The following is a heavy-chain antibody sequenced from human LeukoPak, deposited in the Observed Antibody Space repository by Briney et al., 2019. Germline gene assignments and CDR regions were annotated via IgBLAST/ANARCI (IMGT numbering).Heavy chain of an antibody. CDR2: VYYSGST. J-gene: IGHJ4*02. CDR1: GGSISSDSYY. Sequence: PSETLSLTCTVSGGSISSDSYYWGWIRQPPGKGLEWIGSVYYSGSTYYNPSLKSRVTISLDTSKNQFSLKLTSVTAADTAVYYCARSRIAAAPEYYFDSWAREPWSPSPQ. CDR3: ARSRIAAAPEYYFDS. V-gene: IGHV4-39*07. D-gene: IGHD6-13*01.